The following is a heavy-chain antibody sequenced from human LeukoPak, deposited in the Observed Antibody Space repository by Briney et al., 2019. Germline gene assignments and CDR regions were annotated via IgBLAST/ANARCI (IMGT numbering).Heavy chain of an antibody. J-gene: IGHJ4*02. Sequence: PSETLSLTCTVSGGSISSYYWSWIRQPPGKGLEWIGYIYYSGSTNYSPSLKSRVTISVDTSKNQFSLKLSSVTAADTAVYYCARDLGSGSYPDPPDYWGQGTLVTVSS. D-gene: IGHD3-10*01. CDR3: ARDLGSGSYPDPPDY. V-gene: IGHV4-59*01. CDR1: GGSISSYY. CDR2: IYYSGST.